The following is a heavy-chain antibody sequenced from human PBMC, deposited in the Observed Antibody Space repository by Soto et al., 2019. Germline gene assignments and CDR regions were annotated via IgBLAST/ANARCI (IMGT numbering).Heavy chain of an antibody. CDR1: GGSISSSNW. Sequence: QVQLQESGPGLVKPSGTLSLTCAVSGGSISSSNWWSWVRQPPGKGLEWIGEIYHSGSTNYNPSLKSRVTISVDKSKNQFSLKLSSVTAADTAVYYCARARGKDSSCYYYDPFDYWGQGTLVTVSS. D-gene: IGHD3-22*01. J-gene: IGHJ4*02. CDR3: ARARGKDSSCYYYDPFDY. CDR2: IYHSGST. V-gene: IGHV4-4*02.